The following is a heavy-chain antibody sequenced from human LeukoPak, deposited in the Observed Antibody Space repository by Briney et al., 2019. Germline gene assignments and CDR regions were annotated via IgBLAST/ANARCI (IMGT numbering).Heavy chain of an antibody. D-gene: IGHD3-10*01. J-gene: IGHJ4*02. CDR1: GYTFTGYY. V-gene: IGHV1-2*02. CDR3: ARVGLLWFGELLV. CDR2: INPNSGGT. Sequence: ASVMVSCKASGYTFTGYYMHWVRQAPGQGLEWMGWINPNSGGTNYAQKFQGRVTMTRDTSISTAYMELSRLRSDDTAVYYCARVGLLWFGELLVWGQGTLVTVSS.